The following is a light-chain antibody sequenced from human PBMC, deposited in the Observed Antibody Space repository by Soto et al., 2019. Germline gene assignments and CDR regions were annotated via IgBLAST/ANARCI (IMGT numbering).Light chain of an antibody. CDR3: QQYHRYST. V-gene: IGKV1-5*01. CDR1: PSISSW. Sequence: DIQMTQSPSTLSASVGDRVTITCRASPSISSWLAWYQQKPGKAPKLLIYDASSLESGVPSRFSGSGSGTEFTLTISSLQPDDFVTYYCQQYHRYSTFGQGTKVDIK. CDR2: DAS. J-gene: IGKJ2*01.